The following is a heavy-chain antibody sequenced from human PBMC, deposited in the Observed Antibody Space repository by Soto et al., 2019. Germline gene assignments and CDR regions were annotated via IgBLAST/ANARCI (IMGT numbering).Heavy chain of an antibody. J-gene: IGHJ4*02. CDR3: ARGVTAGVDY. V-gene: IGHV1-8*01. CDR1: GYSFTSLD. D-gene: IGHD1-26*01. Sequence: GASVKVSCKASGYSFTSLDINWVRQTPGQGLERMGWMQPSSGRTGYAQKFQGRVTMTRDTSINTAYMELSSLTSDDTACYYCARGVTAGVDYWGQGTLVTVSS. CDR2: MQPSSGRT.